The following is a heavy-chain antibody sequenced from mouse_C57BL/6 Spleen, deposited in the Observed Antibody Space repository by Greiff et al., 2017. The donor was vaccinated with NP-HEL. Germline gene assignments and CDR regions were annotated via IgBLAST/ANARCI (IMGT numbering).Heavy chain of an antibody. CDR3: ARDDSSGYVWFAY. J-gene: IGHJ3*01. CDR2: ISDGGSYT. V-gene: IGHV5-4*01. Sequence: EVHLVESGGGLVKPGGSLKLSCAASGFTFSSYAMSWVRQTPEKRLEWVATISDGGSYTYYPDNVKGRFTISRDNAKNNLYLQMSHLKSEDTAMYYCARDDSSGYVWFAYWGQGTLVTVSA. D-gene: IGHD3-2*02. CDR1: GFTFSSYA.